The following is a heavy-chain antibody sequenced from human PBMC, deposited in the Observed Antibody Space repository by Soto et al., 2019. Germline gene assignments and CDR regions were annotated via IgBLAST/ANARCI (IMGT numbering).Heavy chain of an antibody. D-gene: IGHD3-16*01. CDR3: VGGPSLGYFQY. CDR1: GYTFTNYG. V-gene: IGHV1-18*01. J-gene: IGHJ1*01. Sequence: QVQLVQSGAEVKKPGASVKVSCKASGYTFTNYGTSWVRQAPGQGLEYMGWISGDNGDTHYAQKVQGRVTMTTDTSTNTAYMELRSLSPDDTAVYYGVGGPSLGYFQYWGQGTLVTVSS. CDR2: ISGDNGDT.